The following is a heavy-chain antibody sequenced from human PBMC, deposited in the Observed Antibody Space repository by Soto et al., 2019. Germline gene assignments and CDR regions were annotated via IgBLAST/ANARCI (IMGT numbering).Heavy chain of an antibody. D-gene: IGHD2-2*02. J-gene: IGHJ5*02. CDR3: ARGYCSSTICYIWDNWFDP. Sequence: SETLSLTCTVSGGSISRYYWSWIRQPPGKGLEWIGEINHSGSTNYNPSLKSRVTISVDTSKNQFSLKLSSVTAADTAVYYCARGYCSSTICYIWDNWFDPWGQGTLVTVSS. CDR1: GGSISRYY. CDR2: INHSGST. V-gene: IGHV4-34*01.